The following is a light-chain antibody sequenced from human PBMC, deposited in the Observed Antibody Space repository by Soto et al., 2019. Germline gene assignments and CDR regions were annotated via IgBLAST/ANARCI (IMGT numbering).Light chain of an antibody. CDR1: QGISNY. V-gene: IGKV1-27*01. Sequence: DIQMTQSPSSLSASVGDRVTITRRASQGISNYLAWYQQKPGKVPKLLIYAASTLQSGVPSRFSGSGSGTDFTLTISSLQPEDVATYYCQKYNSAPRTFGQGTKGDIK. CDR2: AAS. J-gene: IGKJ1*01. CDR3: QKYNSAPRT.